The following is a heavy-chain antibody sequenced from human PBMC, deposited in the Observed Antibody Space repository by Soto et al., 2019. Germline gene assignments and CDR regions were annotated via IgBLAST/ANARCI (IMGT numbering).Heavy chain of an antibody. J-gene: IGHJ3*02. CDR2: ISAHNDNA. Sequence: GASVKVSCKASRYTFITYGFSWVRQAPGQGLEWLGWISAHNDNARYAQKLQGRVTMTTDTSTSTAYMELRSLRSDDTAVYYCARDWGCSGGTCFDTFDIWGQGTMVTVSS. D-gene: IGHD2-15*01. V-gene: IGHV1-18*01. CDR3: ARDWGCSGGTCFDTFDI. CDR1: RYTFITYG.